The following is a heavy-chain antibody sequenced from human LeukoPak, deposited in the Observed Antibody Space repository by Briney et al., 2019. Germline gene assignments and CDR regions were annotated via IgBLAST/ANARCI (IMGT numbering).Heavy chain of an antibody. CDR2: VYSGGTT. D-gene: IGHD3-9*01. CDR3: ASVGYGILTGYPSWFDP. CDR1: GFTVTSNY. V-gene: IGHV3-53*01. J-gene: IGHJ5*02. Sequence: PGGSLRISCAVSGFTVTSNYMSWVRQAPGKGLEWVSVVYSGGTTYYADSVKGRFAISRDNSKNTLYLQMNSLRAEDTAVYYCASVGYGILTGYPSWFDPWGQGTLVTVSS.